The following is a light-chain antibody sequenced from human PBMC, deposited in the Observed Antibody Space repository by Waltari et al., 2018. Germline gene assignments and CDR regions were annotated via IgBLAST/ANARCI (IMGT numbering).Light chain of an antibody. J-gene: IGLJ3*02. Sequence: QSALTQPASVSGSPGQSITISCTGTSSDVGGYDYVSWYQQHPGKAPKLMIYDVSNLPSGVSNRFSASKSGNTASLIISGLQAEDEADYYCSSYTSISACVLFGGGTKLTVL. V-gene: IGLV2-14*03. CDR1: SSDVGGYDY. CDR2: DVS. CDR3: SSYTSISACVL.